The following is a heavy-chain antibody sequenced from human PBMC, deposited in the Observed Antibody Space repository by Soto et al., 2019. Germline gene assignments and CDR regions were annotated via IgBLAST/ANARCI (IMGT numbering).Heavy chain of an antibody. V-gene: IGHV4-59*01. J-gene: IGHJ4*02. CDR2: VYHTGRT. CDR1: GFAFNNYG. D-gene: IGHD3-3*01. CDR3: ARDFAYFDS. Sequence: GSLRLSCTVSGFAFNNYGINWIRQPPGKGLEWIGYVYHTGRTSYNPSLKSRVSISMDTSKNQFSLNLDSVTAADTAVYFCARDFAYFDSWGQGTLVTVSS.